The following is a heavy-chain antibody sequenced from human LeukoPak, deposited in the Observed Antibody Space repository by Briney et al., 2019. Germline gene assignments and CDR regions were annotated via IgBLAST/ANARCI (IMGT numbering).Heavy chain of an antibody. CDR2: INHSGST. J-gene: IGHJ4*02. CDR1: GVSFSGYY. D-gene: IGHD6-19*01. V-gene: IGHV4-34*01. Sequence: SETLSLTCAVYGVSFSGYYWSWIRQPPGKGLEWIGEINHSGSTNYNPSLKSRVTISVDTSKNQFSLKLSSVTAADTAVYYCARAWQWLVIFDYWGQGTLVTVSS. CDR3: ARAWQWLVIFDY.